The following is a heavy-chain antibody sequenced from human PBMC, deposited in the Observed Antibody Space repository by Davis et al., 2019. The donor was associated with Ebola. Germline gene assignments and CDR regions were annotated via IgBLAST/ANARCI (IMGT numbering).Heavy chain of an antibody. CDR1: GFTFSSYG. CDR3: AKSYGGNSDGDY. D-gene: IGHD4-23*01. V-gene: IGHV3-30*18. CDR2: ISYDGSNK. J-gene: IGHJ4*02. Sequence: PGGSLRLSCAASGFTFSSYGMHWVRQAPGKGLEWVAVISYDGSNKYYADSVKGRFTISRDNSKNTLYLQMNSLRAEDTAVYYCAKSYGGNSDGDYWGQGTLVTVSS.